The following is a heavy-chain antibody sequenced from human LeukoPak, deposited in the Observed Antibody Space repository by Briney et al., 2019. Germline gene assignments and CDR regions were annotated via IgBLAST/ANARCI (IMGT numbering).Heavy chain of an antibody. D-gene: IGHD2-15*01. CDR1: GFTVSSNY. V-gene: IGHV3-53*01. Sequence: GGSLRLSRAASGFTVSSNYMSWVRQAPGKGLEWVSVVYSGGSTYYAGSVKGRFTISRDNSKNTLYLQMNSLRAEDTAVYYCAREDSPGVFDYWGQGTLVTVSS. CDR3: AREDSPGVFDY. CDR2: VYSGGST. J-gene: IGHJ4*02.